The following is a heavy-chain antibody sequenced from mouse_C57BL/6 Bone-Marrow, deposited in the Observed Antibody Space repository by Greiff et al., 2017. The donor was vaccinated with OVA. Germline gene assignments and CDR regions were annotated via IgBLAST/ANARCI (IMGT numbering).Heavy chain of an antibody. CDR2: IYPGDGDT. V-gene: IGHV1-82*01. CDR1: GYAFSSSW. CDR3: ARRTGRDYFDY. D-gene: IGHD4-1*01. J-gene: IGHJ2*01. Sequence: QVQLKESGPELVKPGASVKISCKASGYAFSSSWMNWVKQRPGKGLEWIGRIYPGDGDTNYNGKFKGKATLTADKSSSTAYMQLSSLTSEDSAVYFCARRTGRDYFDYWGQGTTLTVSS.